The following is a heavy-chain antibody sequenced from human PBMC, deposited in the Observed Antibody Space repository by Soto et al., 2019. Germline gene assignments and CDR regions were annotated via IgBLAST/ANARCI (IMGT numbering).Heavy chain of an antibody. Sequence: PSETLSLTCTVSGGSVSSGSYYWSWIRQPPGKGLEWIGYIYYSGSTNYNPSLKSRVTISVDTSKNQFSLKLSSVTAADTAVYYCARGGISGDYVSPFDYWGQGTLVTV. CDR3: ARGGISGDYVSPFDY. V-gene: IGHV4-61*01. J-gene: IGHJ4*02. CDR2: IYYSGST. CDR1: GGSVSSGSYY. D-gene: IGHD4-17*01.